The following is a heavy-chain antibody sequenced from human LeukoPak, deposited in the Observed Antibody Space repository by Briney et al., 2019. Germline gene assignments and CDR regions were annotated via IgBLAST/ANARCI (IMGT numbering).Heavy chain of an antibody. CDR2: INHSGST. CDR1: GGSFSGYY. V-gene: IGHV4-34*01. D-gene: IGHD3-10*01. CDR3: ARVGSYGSGSYYKTDAFDI. Sequence: PSETLSLTCAVYGGSFSGYYWSWIRQPPGKGLEWIGEINHSGSTNYYPSLKSRVTISVDTSKNQFSLKLSSVTAADTAVYYCARVGSYGSGSYYKTDAFDIWGQGTMVTVSS. J-gene: IGHJ3*02.